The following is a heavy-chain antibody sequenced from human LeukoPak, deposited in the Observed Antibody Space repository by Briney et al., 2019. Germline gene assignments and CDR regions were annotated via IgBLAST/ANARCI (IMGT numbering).Heavy chain of an antibody. Sequence: SVKVSCKASGGTFSSYAISWVRQAPGQGLESMGGIIPIFGTANYAQKFQGRVTITTDESTSTAYMELSSLRSEDTAVYYCARVPGELLRGAFVYWGQGTLVTVSS. D-gene: IGHD1-26*01. CDR3: ARVPGELLRGAFVY. CDR1: GGTFSSYA. J-gene: IGHJ4*02. V-gene: IGHV1-69*05. CDR2: IIPIFGTA.